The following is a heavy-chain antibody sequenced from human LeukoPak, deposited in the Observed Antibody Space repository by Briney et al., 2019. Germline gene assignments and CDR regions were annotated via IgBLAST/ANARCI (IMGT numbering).Heavy chain of an antibody. CDR3: AREYDILTGPPRPFDY. CDR2: INPNSGGT. J-gene: IGHJ4*02. Sequence: ASVKVSCKASGYTFTGYYMHWVRQAPGQGLEWMGWINPNSGGTNYAQKFQGRVTMTRDPSISPAYMELSRLRSDDTAVYYCAREYDILTGPPRPFDYWGQGTLVTVSS. D-gene: IGHD3-9*01. CDR1: GYTFTGYY. V-gene: IGHV1-2*02.